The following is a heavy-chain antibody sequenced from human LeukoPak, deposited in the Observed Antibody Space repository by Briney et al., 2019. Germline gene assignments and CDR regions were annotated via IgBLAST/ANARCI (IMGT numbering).Heavy chain of an antibody. J-gene: IGHJ4*02. Sequence: SETLSLTCTVSGGSISSYYWSWIRQPPGKGLEWIGYIYYSGSTNYNPSLKSRVTISVDTSKNQFSLKLSSVTAADTAVYYCARANWNDVFDYWGQGTLVTVSS. D-gene: IGHD1-1*01. CDR3: ARANWNDVFDY. CDR1: GGSISSYY. V-gene: IGHV4-59*08. CDR2: IYYSGST.